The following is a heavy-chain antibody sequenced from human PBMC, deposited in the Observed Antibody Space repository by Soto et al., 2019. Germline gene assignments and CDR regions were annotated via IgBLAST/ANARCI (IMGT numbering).Heavy chain of an antibody. CDR3: ARGGGDIVVVPAAIGYGMDV. Sequence: SVKVSCKASGGTFSSYAISWVRQAPGQGLEWMAGIIPILGTPNYAQKFQGRVTITADKSTSTAYMELSSLRSEDTAVYYCARGGGDIVVVPAAIGYGMDVFGQGTTVTVSS. CDR1: GGTFSSYA. J-gene: IGHJ6*02. CDR2: IIPILGTP. V-gene: IGHV1-69*10. D-gene: IGHD2-2*01.